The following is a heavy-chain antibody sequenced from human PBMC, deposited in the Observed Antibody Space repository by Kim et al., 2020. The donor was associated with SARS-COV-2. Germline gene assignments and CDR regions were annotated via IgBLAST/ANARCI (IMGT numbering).Heavy chain of an antibody. J-gene: IGHJ2*01. CDR2: ITDTGITQ. CDR1: GFNFRNYF. D-gene: IGHD3-16*01. V-gene: IGHV3-74*01. Sequence: GGSLRLSCAASGFNFRNYFMNWVRQAPGKGPVWISRITDTGITQSYAGSVKGRFTTSRDNTKNTLDLEMTSLRAEDTAIYYCARDGGFTNHDWYFDLWGRGTLVTVSS. CDR3: ARDGGFTNHDWYFDL.